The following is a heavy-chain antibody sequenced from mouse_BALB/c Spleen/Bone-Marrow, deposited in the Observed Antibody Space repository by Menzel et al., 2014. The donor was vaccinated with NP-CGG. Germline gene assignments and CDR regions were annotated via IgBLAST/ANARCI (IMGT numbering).Heavy chain of an antibody. CDR1: GFSFNSYG. CDR3: ARHAYYDQTEVSFVY. J-gene: IGHJ3*01. Sequence: EVQGVESGGGLVKPGGSLNLSCAASGFSFNSYGMSWVRQTPEKRLEWVATISGGGSYTFYPDSVKGRFTISRDNAKNNLYLQLSSLRSEDTALYYCARHAYYDQTEVSFVYWGQGTLVTVSA. CDR2: ISGGGSYT. V-gene: IGHV5-9-2*01. D-gene: IGHD2-4*01.